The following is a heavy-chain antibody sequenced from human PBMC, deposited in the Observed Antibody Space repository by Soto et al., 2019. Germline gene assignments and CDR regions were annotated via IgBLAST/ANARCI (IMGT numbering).Heavy chain of an antibody. Sequence: ASVKVSCKASGYTFTSYGISWVRQAPGQGLEWMGWISAYNGNTNYAQKLQGRVTITTDTSTSTAYTELRSLRSDDTAVYYCARGGRIAAAGISYYGFDSWGQGTMVTVAS. CDR3: ARGGRIAAAGISYYGFDS. CDR1: GYTFTSYG. V-gene: IGHV1-18*01. D-gene: IGHD6-13*01. J-gene: IGHJ3*02. CDR2: ISAYNGNT.